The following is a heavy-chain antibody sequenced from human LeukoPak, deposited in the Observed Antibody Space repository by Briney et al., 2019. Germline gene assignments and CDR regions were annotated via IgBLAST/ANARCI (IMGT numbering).Heavy chain of an antibody. Sequence: GRSLRLSCAASGFTFSSYGMHWVRQAPGKGLEWVAVIWYDGSNKYYADSVKGRFTISRDNSKNTLYLQMNSLRAEDTAVYYCARGDRYCSGGSCYSASDYWGQGALVTVSS. CDR1: GFTFSSYG. J-gene: IGHJ4*02. V-gene: IGHV3-33*01. CDR3: ARGDRYCSGGSCYSASDY. D-gene: IGHD2-15*01. CDR2: IWYDGSNK.